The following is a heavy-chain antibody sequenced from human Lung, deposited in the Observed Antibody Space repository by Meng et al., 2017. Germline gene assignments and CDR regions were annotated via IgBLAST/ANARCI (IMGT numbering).Heavy chain of an antibody. CDR1: GGSFSTYT. J-gene: IGHJ4*02. CDR2: LIPVLNKA. V-gene: IGHV1-69*10. Sequence: QVQLVQSGAEVKKPGSSVKVACKTSGGSFSTYTFSWVRQAPGQGLEWMGGLIPVLNKAKSAPRFQDRVTFTADETTTTAYMELSSLTFEDTAVCFCARGRGNQPLFDFWGQGTLVTVSS. D-gene: IGHD2/OR15-2a*01. CDR3: ARGRGNQPLFDF.